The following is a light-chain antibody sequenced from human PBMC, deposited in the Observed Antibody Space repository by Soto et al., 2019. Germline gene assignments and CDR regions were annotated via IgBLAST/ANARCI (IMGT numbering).Light chain of an antibody. Sequence: QSVLTQPASVSGSPGQSITISCTGTSSDIGDYNYVSWYQQRPGKAPKLMIYDVTNRPSGVSNRFSGSKSGSTASLTISGLQSEDEADYYCSTYASSRTIYVFGTGTKVTV. V-gene: IGLV2-14*01. CDR2: DVT. CDR3: STYASSRTIYV. J-gene: IGLJ1*01. CDR1: SSDIGDYNY.